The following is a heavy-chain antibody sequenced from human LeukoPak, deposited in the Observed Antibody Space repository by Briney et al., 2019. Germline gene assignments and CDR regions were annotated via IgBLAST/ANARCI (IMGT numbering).Heavy chain of an antibody. CDR3: AREAVKAAADDY. D-gene: IGHD6-13*01. J-gene: IGHJ4*02. Sequence: GGSLRLSCAASGFTFSSYSMNWVRQAPGKGLEWVSSISSSSSYIYYADSVKGRFTISRDNAKNSLYQQMNSLRAEDTAVYYCAREAVKAAADDYWGQGTLVTVSS. V-gene: IGHV3-21*01. CDR2: ISSSSSYI. CDR1: GFTFSSYS.